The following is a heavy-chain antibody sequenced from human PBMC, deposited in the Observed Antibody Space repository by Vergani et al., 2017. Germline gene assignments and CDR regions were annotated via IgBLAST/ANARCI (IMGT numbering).Heavy chain of an antibody. Sequence: QLQESGPGLVKPSETLSLTCIVSGDSINNGNYSWGWIRQPPGKGLEWIGYIYYSGSTNYNPSLKSRVTISVDTSKNQFSLKLSSVTAADTAVYYCARDQGYYDSSGWFDPWGQGTLVTVSS. J-gene: IGHJ5*02. CDR2: IYYSGST. D-gene: IGHD3-22*01. V-gene: IGHV4-61*01. CDR1: GDSINNGNYS. CDR3: ARDQGYYDSSGWFDP.